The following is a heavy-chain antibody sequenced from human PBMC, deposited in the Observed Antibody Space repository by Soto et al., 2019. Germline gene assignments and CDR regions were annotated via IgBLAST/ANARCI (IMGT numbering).Heavy chain of an antibody. V-gene: IGHV3-30*18. J-gene: IGHJ4*02. D-gene: IGHD2-15*01. CDR2: ISYDGSDQ. CDR3: AKSTYCNGGSCFPQY. Sequence: QVQVEEFGGGLFQPGSSLRLSCEGPTFPFSDFGFHWVRKAPGKGLEWVAMISYDGSDQYYGDSVQGRFTIYRDDSKNTVYLQMNSLRAEDTAMYYCAKSTYCNGGSCFPQYWGPGTLVTVSS. CDR1: TFPFSDFG.